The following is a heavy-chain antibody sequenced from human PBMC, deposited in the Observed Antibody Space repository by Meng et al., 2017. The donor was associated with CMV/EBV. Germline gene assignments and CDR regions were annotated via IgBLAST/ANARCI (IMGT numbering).Heavy chain of an antibody. Sequence: GESLKISCAASGFTFSSYSMNWVRQTPGKGLEWVSYISSSSSTIYYADSVKGRFTISRDNAKNSLYLQMSSLRSEDTAVYYCARDSACSGGSCYLTGYYFDYWGQGTLVTVSS. D-gene: IGHD2-15*01. CDR1: GFTFSSYS. CDR3: ARDSACSGGSCYLTGYYFDY. CDR2: ISSSSSTI. V-gene: IGHV3-48*04. J-gene: IGHJ4*02.